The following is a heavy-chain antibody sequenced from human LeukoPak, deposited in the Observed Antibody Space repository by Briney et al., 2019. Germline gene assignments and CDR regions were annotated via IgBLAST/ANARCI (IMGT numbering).Heavy chain of an antibody. J-gene: IGHJ4*02. CDR1: GGSISSGGYY. V-gene: IGHV4-31*03. CDR2: IYYSGST. D-gene: IGHD6-6*01. CDR3: ASQRSGSSRAFDY. Sequence: SETLSLTCTVSGGSISSGGYYWSWIRQHPGKGLEWIGYIYYSGSTYYNPSLKSRVTISVDTSKNHFSLKLTSVTAADTAVYYCASQRSGSSRAFDYWGQGTLVTVSS.